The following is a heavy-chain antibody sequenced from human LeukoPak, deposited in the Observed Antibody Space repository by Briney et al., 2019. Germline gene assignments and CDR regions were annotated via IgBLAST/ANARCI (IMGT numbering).Heavy chain of an antibody. CDR2: IIPIFGTA. V-gene: IGHV1-69*05. CDR3: ARQRYYDSSGYYVTGNSGAFDI. CDR1: GGTFSSYA. D-gene: IGHD3-22*01. J-gene: IGHJ3*02. Sequence: ASVKVSCKASGGTFSSYAISWVRQAPGQGLEWMGGIIPIFGTANYAQKFQGRVTITTDESTSTAYMELSSLRSEDTAVYYCARQRYYDSSGYYVTGNSGAFDIWGQGTMVTVSS.